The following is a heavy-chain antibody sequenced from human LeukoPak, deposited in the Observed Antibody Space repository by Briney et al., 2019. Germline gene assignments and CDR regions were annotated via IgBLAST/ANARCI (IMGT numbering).Heavy chain of an antibody. CDR2: LKQDNTDV. CDR3: GMGNTWITAY. V-gene: IGHV3-7*01. D-gene: IGHD1-20*01. CDR1: GFTFYTLW. Sequence: GGSLRLSCAASGFTFYTLWMQWVRQAPGKGLEWVANLKQDNTDVRYLDSVKGRFTISRDIAKNSLYLQMNGLRAEDTAVYYWGMGNTWITAYWGQGTLVTVSS. J-gene: IGHJ4*02.